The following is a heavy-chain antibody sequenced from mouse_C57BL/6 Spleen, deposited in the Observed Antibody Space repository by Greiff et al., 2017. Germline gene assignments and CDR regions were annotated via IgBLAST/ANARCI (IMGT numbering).Heavy chain of an antibody. CDR2: IWSGGST. J-gene: IGHJ3*01. Sequence: VQLQQSGPGLVQPSQSLSITCTVSGFSLTSYGVHWVRQSPGTGLEWLGVIWSGGSTDYNAAFISRLSISKDNSKSQVFFKMNSLQADDTAIYYCASHYDYDAPFAYWGQGTLVTVSA. D-gene: IGHD2-4*01. V-gene: IGHV2-2*01. CDR3: ASHYDYDAPFAY. CDR1: GFSLTSYG.